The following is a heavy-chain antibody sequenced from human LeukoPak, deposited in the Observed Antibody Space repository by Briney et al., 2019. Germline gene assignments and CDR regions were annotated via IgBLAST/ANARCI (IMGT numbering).Heavy chain of an antibody. CDR3: AASYDSSGDYYFTYAFDI. CDR1: GGPLSSSSHY. D-gene: IGHD3-22*01. J-gene: IGHJ3*02. Sequence: PSETLPLTCGVSGGPLSSSSHYWAWIRHAPGKGLEWIGSVYYTGTTYYNPSFKTRLTISVDTSKKYFSLNLKSATAADTAVYYCAASYDSSGDYYFTYAFDIWGQGTKVAVSS. CDR2: VYYTGTT. V-gene: IGHV4-39*02.